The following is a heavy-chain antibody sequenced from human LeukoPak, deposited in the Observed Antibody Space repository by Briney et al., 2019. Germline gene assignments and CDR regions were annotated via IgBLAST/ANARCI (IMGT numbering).Heavy chain of an antibody. Sequence: PSETLSLTCTVSGGSISSYYWSWIRQPPGKGLEWIGYIYYSGSTNYNPSLKSRVTISVDTPKNQFSLKLSSVTAADTAVYYCARDRSPYDILTGYYLFASWFDPWGQGTLVTVSS. J-gene: IGHJ5*02. D-gene: IGHD3-9*01. V-gene: IGHV4-59*12. CDR2: IYYSGST. CDR1: GGSISSYY. CDR3: ARDRSPYDILTGYYLFASWFDP.